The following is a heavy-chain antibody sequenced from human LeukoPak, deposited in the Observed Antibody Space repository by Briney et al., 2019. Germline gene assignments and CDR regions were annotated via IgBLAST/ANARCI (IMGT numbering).Heavy chain of an antibody. CDR2: INPSGGST. V-gene: IGHV1-46*01. D-gene: IGHD1-26*01. CDR1: GYSFTSYY. J-gene: IGHJ3*02. CDR3: ARSSAYYNEADI. Sequence: ASVKVSSKTSGYSFTSYYIHWVRQAPGQGLEWMGIINPSGGSTTYAQKFQGRLTMASDTSTSTVYMELSSLRSEDTAMYYCARSSAYYNEADIWGQGTMVTVSS.